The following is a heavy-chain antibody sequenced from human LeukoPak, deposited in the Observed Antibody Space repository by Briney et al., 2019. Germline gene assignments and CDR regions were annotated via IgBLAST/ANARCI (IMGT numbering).Heavy chain of an antibody. CDR3: ARVTLSSYYGSGMDYYYYMDV. Sequence: SETLSLTCTVSGGSISSYYWSWIRQPAGKGLEWIGRIYTSGSTNYNPSLKSRVTMSVDTSKNQFSLKLSSVTAADTAVYYCARVTLSSYYGSGMDYYYYMDVWGKGTTVTISS. V-gene: IGHV4-4*07. D-gene: IGHD3-10*01. J-gene: IGHJ6*03. CDR1: GGSISSYY. CDR2: IYTSGST.